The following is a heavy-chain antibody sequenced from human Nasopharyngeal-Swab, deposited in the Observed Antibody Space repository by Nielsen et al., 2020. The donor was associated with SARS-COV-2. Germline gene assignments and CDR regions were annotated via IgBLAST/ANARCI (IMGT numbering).Heavy chain of an antibody. CDR1: GYTFTSYA. CDR2: INAGNDNT. Sequence: ASVKVSCKASGYTFTSYAMHWGRQAPGQRLEWMGWINAGNDNTKHSQKFQGRVTITRDTSASTAYMELSSLRSEDTAVYYCARSIYYYDSSGYSFDYWGQGTLVTVSS. J-gene: IGHJ4*02. V-gene: IGHV1-3*01. D-gene: IGHD3-22*01. CDR3: ARSIYYYDSSGYSFDY.